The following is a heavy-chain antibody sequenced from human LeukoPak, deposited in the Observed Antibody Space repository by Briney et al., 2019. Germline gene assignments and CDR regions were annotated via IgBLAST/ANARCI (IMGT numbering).Heavy chain of an antibody. CDR1: GFSFSSYA. V-gene: IGHV3-23*01. CDR3: AKDPNSSGWTRGDAFDI. D-gene: IGHD6-19*01. Sequence: QTGGSLRLSCAASGFSFSSYAMSWVRQAPGKGLEWVSAISGSGGSTYYADSVKGRFTISGDNSKDTLYLQMNSLRAEDTAVYYCAKDPNSSGWTRGDAFDIWGQGTMVTVSS. CDR2: ISGSGGST. J-gene: IGHJ3*02.